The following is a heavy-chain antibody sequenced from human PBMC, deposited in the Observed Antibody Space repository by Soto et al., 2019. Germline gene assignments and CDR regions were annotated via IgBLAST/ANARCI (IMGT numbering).Heavy chain of an antibody. D-gene: IGHD3-10*01. CDR3: ARDQDYYGSGGIDNWFDP. V-gene: IGHV1-69*08. J-gene: IGHJ5*02. CDR1: GGTFSSYT. Sequence: QVQLVQSGAEVKKPGSSVKVSCKASGGTFSSYTISWVRQAPGQGLEWMGRIIPILGIANYAQKFQGRVTITADKSTSTAYMELSSLRSEDTAVYYCARDQDYYGSGGIDNWFDPWGQGTLVTVSS. CDR2: IIPILGIA.